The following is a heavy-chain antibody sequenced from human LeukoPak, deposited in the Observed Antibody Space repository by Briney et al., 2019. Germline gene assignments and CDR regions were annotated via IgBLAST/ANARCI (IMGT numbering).Heavy chain of an antibody. D-gene: IGHD3-3*01. CDR1: GGSFSGYY. CDR2: INHSGST. J-gene: IGHJ4*02. Sequence: PSETLSLTCAVYGGSFSGYYWSWIRQPPGKGLEWIGEINHSGSTNYNPSLKSRVTISVDTSKNQFSLKLSSVTAADTAVYYCAIGYYDFWSGFDYWGQGTLVTVSS. CDR3: AIGYYDFWSGFDY. V-gene: IGHV4-34*01.